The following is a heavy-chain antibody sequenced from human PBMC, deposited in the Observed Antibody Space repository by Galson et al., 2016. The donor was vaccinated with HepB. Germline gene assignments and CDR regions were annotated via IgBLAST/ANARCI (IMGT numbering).Heavy chain of an antibody. V-gene: IGHV1-46*01. J-gene: IGHJ4*02. CDR1: GYTFTTGY. CDR3: ARESSKGLFGIVINYFDY. Sequence: SVKVSCKVSGYTFTTGYIHWVRQAPGQGLEWMGIINPSAGSTSYAQQFQGRVTMTRDTSTSTVYMELSSLRSEDTAVYYCARESSKGLFGIVINYFDYWGQGTLVTVSS. CDR2: INPSAGST. D-gene: IGHD3-3*01.